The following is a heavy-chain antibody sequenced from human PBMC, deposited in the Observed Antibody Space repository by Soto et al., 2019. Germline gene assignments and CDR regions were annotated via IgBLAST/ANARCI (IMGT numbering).Heavy chain of an antibody. J-gene: IGHJ4*02. V-gene: IGHV3-30*04. CDR3: ARVGEAWSDDFRSGYYQQFDY. Sequence: QVQLVESGGGVVQPGRSLRLSCAASGFTFSTYTMHWVRQAPGKGLQWVAFISHDGSNKYYADSVKGRFIISRDNSRNTLYLQMNRLRAEDTALYYCARVGEAWSDDFRSGYYQQFDYWGQGTLVTVSS. CDR2: ISHDGSNK. CDR1: GFTFSTYT. D-gene: IGHD3-3*01.